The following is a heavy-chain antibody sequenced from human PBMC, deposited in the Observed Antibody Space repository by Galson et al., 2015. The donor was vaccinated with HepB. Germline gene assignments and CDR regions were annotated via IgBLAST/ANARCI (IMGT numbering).Heavy chain of an antibody. J-gene: IGHJ4*02. V-gene: IGHV3-30*18. D-gene: IGHD7-27*01. CDR3: AKESPDIILGYFDY. Sequence: SLRLSCAASGFTFSSYGMHWVRQAPGKGLEWVAVISYDGSNKYYADSVKGRFTISRDNSKNTLYLQMNSLRAEDTAVYYCAKESPDIILGYFDYWGQGTLVTVSS. CDR2: ISYDGSNK. CDR1: GFTFSSYG.